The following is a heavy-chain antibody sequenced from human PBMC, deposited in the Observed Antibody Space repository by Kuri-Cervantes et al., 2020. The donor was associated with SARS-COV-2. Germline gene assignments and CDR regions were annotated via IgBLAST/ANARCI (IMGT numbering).Heavy chain of an antibody. V-gene: IGHV4-39*01. CDR2: IYYSGST. D-gene: IGHD2-2*02. CDR3: ARQITYCSRTSCYTPAPFDI. CDR1: GGSISSSSYY. Sequence: SETLSLTCTVSGGSISSSSYYWGWIRQPPGKGLEWIGSIYYSGSTYHNPSLESRVTISVDTPKNQFSLKLSSVTAADTAVYYCARQITYCSRTSCYTPAPFDIWGQGTMVTVSS. J-gene: IGHJ3*02.